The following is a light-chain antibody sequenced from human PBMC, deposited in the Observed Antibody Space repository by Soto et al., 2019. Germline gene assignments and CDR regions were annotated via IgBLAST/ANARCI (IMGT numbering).Light chain of an antibody. CDR3: QQSYSTPPGT. V-gene: IGKV1-39*01. CDR1: QSFSTW. CDR2: ASS. Sequence: DMQMTQYPSTLSASVGDRVTITCRASQSFSTWLAWYQQKPGKAPKLLIYASSSLQSGVPSRFSGSGSGTDFTLTISSLQPEDFATYYCQQSYSTPPGTFGQGTKVDIK. J-gene: IGKJ1*01.